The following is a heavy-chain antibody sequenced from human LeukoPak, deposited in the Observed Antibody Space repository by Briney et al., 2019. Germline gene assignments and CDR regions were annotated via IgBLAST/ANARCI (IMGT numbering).Heavy chain of an antibody. CDR2: IYYSGST. CDR3: ARDAPPGSYYYYYGMDV. Sequence: SETLSLTCTVSGGSISSGDYYWSWLRQPPGTGLEWIGYIYYSGSTYYNPSLKSRVTISVDTSKNQFSLKLSSVTAADTAVYYCARDAPPGSYYYYYGMDVWGQGTTVTVSS. V-gene: IGHV4-30-4*01. CDR1: GGSISSGDYY. J-gene: IGHJ6*02. D-gene: IGHD3-10*01.